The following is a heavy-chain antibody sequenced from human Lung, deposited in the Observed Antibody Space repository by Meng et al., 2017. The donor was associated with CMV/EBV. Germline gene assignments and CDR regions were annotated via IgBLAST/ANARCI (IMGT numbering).Heavy chain of an antibody. CDR3: ARDSRPFWFDP. V-gene: IGHV1-69*04. CDR1: GGTFSSYT. CDR2: LIPILGIA. J-gene: IGHJ5*02. Sequence: SCTASGGTFSSYTISWVRQAPGQGLEWMGRLIPILGIANYAQKFQGRVTITEDKSTSTAYMELSSLRSEDTAVYYCARDSRPFWFDPWGQGTLVTVSS.